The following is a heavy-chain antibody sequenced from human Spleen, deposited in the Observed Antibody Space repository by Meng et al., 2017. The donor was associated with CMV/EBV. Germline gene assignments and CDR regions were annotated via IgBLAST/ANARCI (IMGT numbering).Heavy chain of an antibody. CDR1: YPLTGYY. CDR3: ARQGIFGLVMPVPYFDP. CDR2: INPHTGDT. D-gene: IGHD3-3*01. J-gene: IGHJ5*02. V-gene: IGHV1-2*02. Sequence: YPLTGYYMHWVPQAPGQGLEWMGWINPHTGDTKYAVKFQGRVTMTRDTSSGTAFMELSRLTSDDSAIYYCARQGIFGLVMPVPYFDPWGQGTLVTVSS.